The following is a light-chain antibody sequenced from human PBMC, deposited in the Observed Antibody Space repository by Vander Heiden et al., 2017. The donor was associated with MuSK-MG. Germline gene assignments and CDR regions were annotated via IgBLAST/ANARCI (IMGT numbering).Light chain of an antibody. V-gene: IGKV1-5*03. CDR2: RAS. J-gene: IGKJ1*01. Sequence: DIQMTQSPSTLSASVGDRVTITCRASENIRSWLAWYQQKPGKAPNLLIYRASSLQTGVPSRFSATGSGTEFTLTITSLQPDDFATYFCQHSLTFGQGTKV. CDR3: QHSLT. CDR1: ENIRSW.